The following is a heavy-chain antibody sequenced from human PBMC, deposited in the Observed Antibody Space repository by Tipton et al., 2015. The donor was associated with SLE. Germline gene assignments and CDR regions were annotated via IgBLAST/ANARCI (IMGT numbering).Heavy chain of an antibody. V-gene: IGHV4-4*08. CDR2: LYATGTT. D-gene: IGHD1-26*01. CDR3: ARWGLVGALGE. Sequence: TLSLTCTVSGGSIDSYYWSWIRQSPDKGLQWIGNLYATGTTNYNPSPTSRVSMSIDTSKSQVTLRLTSVTAADTAVYYCARWGLVGALGEWGQGTLVTVSS. J-gene: IGHJ4*02. CDR1: GGSIDSYY.